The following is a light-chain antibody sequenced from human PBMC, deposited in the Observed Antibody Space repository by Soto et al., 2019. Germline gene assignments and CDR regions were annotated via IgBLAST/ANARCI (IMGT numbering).Light chain of an antibody. V-gene: IGKV3-15*01. CDR1: QSVSSN. Sequence: ETVMTQSPATLSVSPGERATLSCRASQSVSSNLAWYQQKPGQAPRLLIYGASTRAAGIPARFSGSGSGTECTLTISSLQSEDFAVYYCQQYNNCPPLTFGGGTKVDIK. J-gene: IGKJ4*01. CDR3: QQYNNCPPLT. CDR2: GAS.